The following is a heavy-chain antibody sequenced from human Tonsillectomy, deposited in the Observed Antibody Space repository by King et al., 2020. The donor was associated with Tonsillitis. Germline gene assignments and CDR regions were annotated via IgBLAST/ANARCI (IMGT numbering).Heavy chain of an antibody. CDR2: IYASGST. V-gene: IGHV4-4*07. J-gene: IGHJ6*02. CDR1: GGSISSYY. Sequence: QLQESGPGLVKPSETLSLTCTVSGGSISSYYWSWIRQPAGKGLEWIGRIYASGSTNYNPSLKCRVTMSVDTSKNQFSLNLSSVTAADTAVYYCARDSLQLELRHYYYNGLDVWGQGTTVTVSS. CDR3: ARDSLQLELRHYYYNGLDV. D-gene: IGHD1-7*01.